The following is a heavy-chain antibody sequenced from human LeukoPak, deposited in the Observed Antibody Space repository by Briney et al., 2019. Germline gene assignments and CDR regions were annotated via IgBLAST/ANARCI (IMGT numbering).Heavy chain of an antibody. J-gene: IGHJ4*02. CDR3: AKDRIVLVAGEIDS. Sequence: GGSLRLSCAASGFTFSSYAMSWVRQAPGKGLEWVSAISGSGGSTYYADSVKGRFTISRDNSRNTLYLQMNSLRAEDTAVYYCAKDRIVLVAGEIDSWGQGTLVTVSS. V-gene: IGHV3-23*01. CDR1: GFTFSSYA. D-gene: IGHD2-2*01. CDR2: ISGSGGST.